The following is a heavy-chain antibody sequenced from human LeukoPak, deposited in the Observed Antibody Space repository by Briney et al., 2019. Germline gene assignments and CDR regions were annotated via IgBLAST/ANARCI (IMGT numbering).Heavy chain of an antibody. CDR2: IYYSGST. J-gene: IGHJ4*02. CDR3: ARDLPHDYGDLVGFDY. Sequence: PSETLSLTCTVSGGSISSSSYYWGWIRRPPGKGLEWIGSIYYSGSTYYNPSLKSRVTISVDTSKNQFSLKLSSVTAADTAVYYCARDLPHDYGDLVGFDYWGQGTLVTVSS. V-gene: IGHV4-39*07. D-gene: IGHD4-17*01. CDR1: GGSISSSSYY.